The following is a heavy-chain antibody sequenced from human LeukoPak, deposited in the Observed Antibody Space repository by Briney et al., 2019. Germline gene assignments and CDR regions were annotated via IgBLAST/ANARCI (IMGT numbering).Heavy chain of an antibody. V-gene: IGHV3-30*03. CDR1: GFTFSSYS. Sequence: GGSLRLSCAASGFTFSSYSIHWVRQAPGKGLEWVAVISYDGSNKYYADSVKGRFTISRDNAKNTLYLQMNSLRAEDTAVYYCARAGGTMVREFNWFDPWGQGTLVTVSS. CDR2: ISYDGSNK. J-gene: IGHJ5*02. D-gene: IGHD3-10*01. CDR3: ARAGGTMVREFNWFDP.